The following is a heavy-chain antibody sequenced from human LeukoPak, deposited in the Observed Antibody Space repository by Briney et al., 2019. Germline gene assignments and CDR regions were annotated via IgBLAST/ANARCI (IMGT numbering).Heavy chain of an antibody. Sequence: SETLSLTCTVSGGSITSYYWSWIRQPPGRGLEWIGYFYYSGSPNYNPSLKSRVTISVDTSKNQFSLKLFSVTAADTALYYYARAGGSSPFDYRGQGTLVTVSS. CDR2: FYYSGSP. CDR1: GGSITSYY. D-gene: IGHD2-15*01. J-gene: IGHJ4*02. V-gene: IGHV4-59*01. CDR3: ARAGGSSPFDY.